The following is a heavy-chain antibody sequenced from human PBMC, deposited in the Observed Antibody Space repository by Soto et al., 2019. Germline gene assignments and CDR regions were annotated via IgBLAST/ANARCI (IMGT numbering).Heavy chain of an antibody. CDR2: IHHSGAT. V-gene: IGHV4-4*02. D-gene: IGHD4-17*01. J-gene: IGHJ5*02. CDR3: ASLGMSPTVPES. Sequence: QVQLQESGPGLVKPSETLSLTCTVSGGSISSSNWWNWVRQSPGEGLEWIAEIHHSGATNYNPSLKSRVTISTDKSKNQFSLMLTSVTAADTAVYYCASLGMSPTVPESWGQGSLVTVTS. CDR1: GGSISSSNW.